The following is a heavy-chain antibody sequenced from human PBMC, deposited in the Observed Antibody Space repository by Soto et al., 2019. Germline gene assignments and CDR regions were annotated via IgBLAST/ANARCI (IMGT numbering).Heavy chain of an antibody. CDR2: IIPRSATS. CDR3: ASEGLVFVPTTVNSDYYYYAMDV. V-gene: IGHV1-69*12. D-gene: IGHD3-16*02. Sequence: QVQLVQSGAEVKKPGSSVKVSCKASGDTFSTYTITWMRQAPGQGLEWMGGIIPRSATSKYAQEFQGRVTITDGESTSTVXXXLXTLRPEDTAVYYCASEGLVFVPTTVNSDYYYYAMDVWGQGTTVTVSS. J-gene: IGHJ6*02. CDR1: GDTFSTYT.